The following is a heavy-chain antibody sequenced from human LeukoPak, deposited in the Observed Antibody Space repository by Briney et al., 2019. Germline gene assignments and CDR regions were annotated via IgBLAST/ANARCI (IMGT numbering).Heavy chain of an antibody. J-gene: IGHJ4*02. V-gene: IGHV4-61*02. Sequence: SETLSLTCTVSGNSISSGDNYWSWIRQPAGKGLEWIGRIYTSGSTNYNPSLKSRVTISGDTSKIQFSLKLSSVTAADTAVYYCARTDYREWGQGTLVTVSS. CDR2: IYTSGST. CDR1: GNSISSGDNY. D-gene: IGHD4-11*01. CDR3: ARTDYRE.